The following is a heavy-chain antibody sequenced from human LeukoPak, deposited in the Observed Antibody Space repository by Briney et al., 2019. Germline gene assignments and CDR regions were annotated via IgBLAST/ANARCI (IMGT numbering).Heavy chain of an antibody. V-gene: IGHV4-34*01. D-gene: IGHD3-10*01. J-gene: IGHJ5*02. Sequence: SETLSLTCAVYGGSFSGYYWSWIRQPPGEGLEWIGEINHSGSTNYNPSLKSRVTISVDTSKNQFSLKLSSATAADTAVYYCARARRVLLWFGESFDPWGQGTLVTVSS. CDR1: GGSFSGYY. CDR2: INHSGST. CDR3: ARARRVLLWFGESFDP.